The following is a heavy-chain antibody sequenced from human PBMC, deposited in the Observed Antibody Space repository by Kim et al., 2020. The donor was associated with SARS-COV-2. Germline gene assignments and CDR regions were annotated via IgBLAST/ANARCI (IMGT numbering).Heavy chain of an antibody. V-gene: IGHV4-59*09. Sequence: YNPSLKSRVTISVDTSKNQFSLKLSSVTAADTAVYYCARGDSSGYYYSDYWGQGTLVTVSS. D-gene: IGHD3-22*01. CDR3: ARGDSSGYYYSDY. J-gene: IGHJ4*02.